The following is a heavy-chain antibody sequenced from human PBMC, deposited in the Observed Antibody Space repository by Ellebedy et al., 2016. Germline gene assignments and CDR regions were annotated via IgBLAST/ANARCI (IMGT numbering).Heavy chain of an antibody. CDR1: GGSFSGYY. Sequence: SETLSLTCAVYGGSFSGYYWSWIRQPPGKGLEWIGEINHSGSTNYNPSLKSRVTISVDTSKNQFSLKLSSVTAADTAVYYCARGQGARWPVPGAGFDYWGQGTLVTVSS. CDR2: INHSGST. CDR3: ARGQGARWPVPGAGFDY. J-gene: IGHJ4*02. V-gene: IGHV4-34*01. D-gene: IGHD5-24*01.